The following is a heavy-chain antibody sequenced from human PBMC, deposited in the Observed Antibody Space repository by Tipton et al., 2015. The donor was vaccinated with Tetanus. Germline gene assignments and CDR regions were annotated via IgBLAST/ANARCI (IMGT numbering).Heavy chain of an antibody. J-gene: IGHJ5*02. D-gene: IGHD3-22*01. V-gene: IGHV3-21*01. CDR3: ARTLGRYYYDSSGYFEDFNWFDP. CDR2: ISSSGSHM. CDR1: GFTFSDFA. Sequence: SLRLSCAASGFTFSDFAMNWVRQAPGKGLEWVSSISSSGSHMYYADSVKGRFTISRDNAKNSLYLQMNSLRAEDTAVYYCARTLGRYYYDSSGYFEDFNWFDPWGQGTLVTVSS.